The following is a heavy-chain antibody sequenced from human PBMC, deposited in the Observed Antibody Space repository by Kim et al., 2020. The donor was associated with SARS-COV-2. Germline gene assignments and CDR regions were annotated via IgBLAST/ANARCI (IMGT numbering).Heavy chain of an antibody. D-gene: IGHD1-1*01. J-gene: IGHJ6*02. CDR2: ISYDGSNK. Sequence: GGSLRLSCAASGFTFSSYAMHWVRQAPGKGLEWVAVISYDGSNKYYADSVKGRFTISRDNSKNTLYLQMNSLRAEDTAVYYCARARYNWNDPTLEELYGMDVWGQGTTVTVSS. CDR1: GFTFSSYA. CDR3: ARARYNWNDPTLEELYGMDV. V-gene: IGHV3-30*04.